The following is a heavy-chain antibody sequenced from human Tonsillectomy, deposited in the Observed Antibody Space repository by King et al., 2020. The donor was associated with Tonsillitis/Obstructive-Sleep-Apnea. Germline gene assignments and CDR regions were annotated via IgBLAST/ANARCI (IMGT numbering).Heavy chain of an antibody. CDR2: IFSSGST. V-gene: IGHV4-59*08. Sequence: QLQESGPGLVKPSETLSLTCTVSGGSIRSDYWSWIRQPPGKGLEWIGYIFSSGSTNYNPSLKSRVTISVDTSKNQFSLKLSSVTAADTAVYYCARQYNVYNWFDPWGQGTLVTVSS. J-gene: IGHJ5*02. CDR1: GGSIRSDY. D-gene: IGHD5/OR15-5a*01. CDR3: ARQYNVYNWFDP.